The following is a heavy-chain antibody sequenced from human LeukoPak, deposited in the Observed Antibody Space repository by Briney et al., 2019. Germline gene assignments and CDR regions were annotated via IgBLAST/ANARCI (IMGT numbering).Heavy chain of an antibody. J-gene: IGHJ4*02. D-gene: IGHD1-1*01. CDR2: IRYDGSNK. Sequence: GESLRLSCAASGFTFSSYGMHWVRQAPGKGLEWVAFIRYDGSNKYYADSVKGRFTISRDNSKNTLYLQMNSLRAEDAAVYYCAKDVSAGTTHFDYWGQGTLVTVSS. V-gene: IGHV3-30*02. CDR1: GFTFSSYG. CDR3: AKDVSAGTTHFDY.